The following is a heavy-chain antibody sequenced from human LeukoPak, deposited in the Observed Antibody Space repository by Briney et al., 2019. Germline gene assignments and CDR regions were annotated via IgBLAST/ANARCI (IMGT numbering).Heavy chain of an antibody. V-gene: IGHV1-2*02. D-gene: IGHD2-8*02. CDR2: INPKSGAT. Sequence: ASVKVSCKASGYTFIGNYIHWVRQAPGQGLEWMGWINPKSGATSSARKFQGRVTMTRDTSIGTAYMELSRLRSDDTAVYYCARGNVECIGDICYKRGNWFDPWGRGTLVTVSS. J-gene: IGHJ5*02. CDR1: GYTFIGNY. CDR3: ARGNVECIGDICYKRGNWFDP.